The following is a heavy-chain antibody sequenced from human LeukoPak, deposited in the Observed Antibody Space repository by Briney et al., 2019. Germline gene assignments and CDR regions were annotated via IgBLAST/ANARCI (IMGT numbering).Heavy chain of an antibody. CDR3: ARGYYAASVRFDY. J-gene: IGHJ4*02. CDR1: GSTFYDYA. CDR2: ITWNSGTI. D-gene: IGHD3-10*01. V-gene: IGHV3-9*01. Sequence: GRSLRLSCAASGSTFYDYAMHWVRQAPGKGLEWVSGITWNSGTIGYADSVKGRFTISRDNAKNSLYLQMNSLRAEDTALYYCARGYYAASVRFDYWGRGTLVTVSS.